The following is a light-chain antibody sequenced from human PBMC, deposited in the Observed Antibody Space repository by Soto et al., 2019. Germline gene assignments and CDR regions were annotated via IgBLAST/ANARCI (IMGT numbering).Light chain of an antibody. V-gene: IGKV1-39*01. CDR2: DAF. CDR1: QTISRF. CDR3: QQTYRPPFT. J-gene: IGKJ3*01. Sequence: DIQMTQSPSSLSASVGDRVTITCRASQTISRFLTWYQQKPGKAPKLLIYDAFTLQSGVPSRFRGSGSGTDFTLTIGSLQPEDFARYYCQQTYRPPFTFGPGTKVDIK.